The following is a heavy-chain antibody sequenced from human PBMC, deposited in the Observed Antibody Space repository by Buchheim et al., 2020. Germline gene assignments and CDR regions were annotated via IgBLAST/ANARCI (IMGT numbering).Heavy chain of an antibody. Sequence: EVQLVESGGGLVQPGGSLRLSCAASGFTFSSYWMHWVRQAPGKGLVWVSRINSDGSSTSYADSVKGRLTISRDKAKNTMYLQINSLRAEDTAVYYCARAGPYSSGWRSGVGIDYWGQGTL. J-gene: IGHJ4*02. CDR1: GFTFSSYW. V-gene: IGHV3-74*01. D-gene: IGHD6-19*01. CDR2: INSDGSST. CDR3: ARAGPYSSGWRSGVGIDY.